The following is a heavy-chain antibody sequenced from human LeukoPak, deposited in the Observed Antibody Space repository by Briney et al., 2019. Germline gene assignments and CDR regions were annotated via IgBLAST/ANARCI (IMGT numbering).Heavy chain of an antibody. CDR2: IDTNTGNP. CDR3: ARGVCSGGSCFVYYFDY. J-gene: IGHJ4*02. CDR1: GYTFTNYT. V-gene: IGHV7-4-1*02. Sequence: ASVKVSCKASGYTFTNYTLNWVRQAPGQGLEWMGWIDTNTGNPTYAQGFIGRFIFSLDTSVTTAYLQISSLKAEDTAVYYCARGVCSGGSCFVYYFDYWGQGTLVTVSS. D-gene: IGHD2-15*01.